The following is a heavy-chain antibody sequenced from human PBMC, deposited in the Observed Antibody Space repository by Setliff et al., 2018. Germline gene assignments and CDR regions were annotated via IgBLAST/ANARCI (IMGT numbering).Heavy chain of an antibody. D-gene: IGHD6-6*01. J-gene: IGHJ4*02. V-gene: IGHV4-34*01. CDR2: ITHTGTTGST. Sequence: SETPSLTCAASGGTFTYYYWTWIRQSPAKGLEWIGEITHTGTTGSTKYNPSLKSRVTMSIDTSKNQFSLMVTSVTAADTAVYYCARGRNVASRLLDSWGQGTLVTVSS. CDR1: GGTFTYYY. CDR3: ARGRNVASRLLDS.